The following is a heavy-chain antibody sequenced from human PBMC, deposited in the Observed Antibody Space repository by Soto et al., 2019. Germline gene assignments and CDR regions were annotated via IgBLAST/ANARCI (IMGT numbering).Heavy chain of an antibody. V-gene: IGHV4-59*08. CDR3: ATKFPPPGVSFWSGNDAFNI. Sequence: SETLSLTCTVSGGSISSYYWSWIRQPPGKGLEWIGYIYYSGSTNYNPSLKSRVTVSVDTSKNQFSLKLSSVTAADTAVYYCATKFPPPGVSFWSGNDAFNIWGQGTMVT. D-gene: IGHD3-3*01. CDR1: GGSISSYY. CDR2: IYYSGST. J-gene: IGHJ3*02.